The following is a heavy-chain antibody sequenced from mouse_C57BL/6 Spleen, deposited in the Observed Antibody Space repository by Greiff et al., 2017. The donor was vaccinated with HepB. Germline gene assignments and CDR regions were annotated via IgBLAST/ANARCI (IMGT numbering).Heavy chain of an antibody. D-gene: IGHD2-5*01. Sequence: VKLLESGAELVKPGASVKMSCKASGYTFTTYPIEWMKQNHGKSLEWIGNFHPYNDDTKYNEKFKGKATLTVEKSSSTVYLELSRLTSDDSAVYYCASYSNYLYAMDYWGQGTSVTVSS. CDR2: FHPYNDDT. CDR1: GYTFTTYP. J-gene: IGHJ4*01. V-gene: IGHV1-47*01. CDR3: ASYSNYLYAMDY.